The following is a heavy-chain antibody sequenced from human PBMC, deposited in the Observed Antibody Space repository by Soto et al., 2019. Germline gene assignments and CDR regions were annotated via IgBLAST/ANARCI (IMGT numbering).Heavy chain of an antibody. Sequence: QLQLQESGSGLVKPSQTLSLTCAVSGGSISSGGYSWTWIRQPPGKGLEWIGYIYHSGNTYYNPSFQSRVTISADRSKNQFTMNLSCVTAADTAVYYCASNLAADDALDVWGQGTMVTVSS. CDR2: IYHSGNT. CDR1: GGSISSGGYS. D-gene: IGHD2-15*01. J-gene: IGHJ3*01. CDR3: ASNLAADDALDV. V-gene: IGHV4-30-2*01.